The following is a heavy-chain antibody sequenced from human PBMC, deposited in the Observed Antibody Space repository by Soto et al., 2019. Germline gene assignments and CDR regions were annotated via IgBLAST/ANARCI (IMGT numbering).Heavy chain of an antibody. CDR1: GLTFSSYA. D-gene: IGHD2-2*01. V-gene: IGHV3-23*01. J-gene: IGHJ3*02. CDR3: AKDKGCTSTTCHWNAFDI. CDR2: ISGSGAVT. Sequence: EVQLLESGGGLVQPGGSLRLSCAASGLTFSSYAMSWVRQAPGKGLKWVSAISGSGAVTYYADSVKGRFTISRDNSKNTLYLQMNSLRAEDTAVYYCAKDKGCTSTTCHWNAFDIWGQGTMVTVSS.